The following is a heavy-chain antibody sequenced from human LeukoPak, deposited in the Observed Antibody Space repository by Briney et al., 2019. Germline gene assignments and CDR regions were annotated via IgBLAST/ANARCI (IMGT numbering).Heavy chain of an antibody. CDR3: ARGQKRSTYYDFWSGYYPPLYFDY. Sequence: ASVKVSCKASGYTFTSYDINWVRLATGQGLEWMGRMNPYSGNTGYAQKFQGRVTMTRNTSISTAYMELSSLRSEDTAVYYCARGQKRSTYYDFWSGYYPPLYFDYWGQGTLVTVSS. CDR2: MNPYSGNT. D-gene: IGHD3-3*01. V-gene: IGHV1-8*01. CDR1: GYTFTSYD. J-gene: IGHJ4*02.